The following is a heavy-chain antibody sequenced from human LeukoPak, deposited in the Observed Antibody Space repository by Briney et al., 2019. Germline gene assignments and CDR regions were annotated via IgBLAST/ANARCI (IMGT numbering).Heavy chain of an antibody. J-gene: IGHJ4*02. V-gene: IGHV4-38-2*02. CDR3: ARGSYYDSSGYYSIGVVDY. CDR2: IYHSGST. CDR1: GYSISSGYY. Sequence: SETLSLTCTVSGYSISSGYYWGWIRQPPGKGLEWSGSIYHSGSTYYNPSLKSRVTISVDTSKNQFSLKLSSVTAADTAVYYCARGSYYDSSGYYSIGVVDYWGQGTLVTVSS. D-gene: IGHD3-22*01.